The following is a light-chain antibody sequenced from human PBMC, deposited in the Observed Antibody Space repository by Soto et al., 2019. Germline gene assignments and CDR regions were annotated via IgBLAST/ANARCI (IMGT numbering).Light chain of an antibody. Sequence: EIVLTQSPATLSLSPGERATLSCRASQSVSSYLAWYQQKPGQAPRLLIYDASNRATGIPARFSGSGSGTDFTFTFCSLEPEDFAVYYGKRRRNWPLTLGGGTKVNIK. CDR3: KRRRNWPLT. V-gene: IGKV3-11*01. J-gene: IGKJ4*01. CDR1: QSVSSY. CDR2: DAS.